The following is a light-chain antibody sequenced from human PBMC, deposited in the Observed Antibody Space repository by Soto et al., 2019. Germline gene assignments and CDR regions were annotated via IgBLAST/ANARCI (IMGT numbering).Light chain of an antibody. CDR2: GAS. CDR3: QQYDNWPLT. J-gene: IGKJ4*01. CDR1: QSVSSN. Sequence: EIVMTQSPATLSVSPGERATLSCRASQSVSSNLAWYQQKPGQAPRLLIYGASTRATGIAARFSGSGSETEFTLTISSLQSEDFAIYYCQQYDNWPLTFGGGTKVDIK. V-gene: IGKV3-15*01.